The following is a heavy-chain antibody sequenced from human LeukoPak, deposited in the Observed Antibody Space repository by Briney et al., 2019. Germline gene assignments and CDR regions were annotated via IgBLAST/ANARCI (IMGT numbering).Heavy chain of an antibody. CDR1: GGSISSYY. D-gene: IGHD2-2*01. Sequence: SETLSLTCTGSGGSISSYYWSWIRQPPGKGLEWIGYIYYSGSTNYNPSLKSRVTISVDTSKNQFSLKLSSVTAADTAVYYCARALRYCSSTSCSNWFDPWGQGTLVTVSS. J-gene: IGHJ5*02. V-gene: IGHV4-59*01. CDR2: IYYSGST. CDR3: ARALRYCSSTSCSNWFDP.